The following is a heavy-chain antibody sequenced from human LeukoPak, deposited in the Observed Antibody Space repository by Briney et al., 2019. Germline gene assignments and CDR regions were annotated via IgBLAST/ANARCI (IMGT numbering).Heavy chain of an antibody. D-gene: IGHD6-19*01. Sequence: GGSLRLSCAASGFTFSSYGMNWVRQAPGKGLEWVAFITNIDSTKYYADSVKGRFTISRDNAKNSLYLQMNSLRAEDTAVYSCAKVSAAVAGRYDTFDIWGQGTLVTVSS. V-gene: IGHV3-48*03. J-gene: IGHJ3*02. CDR2: ITNIDSTK. CDR3: AKVSAAVAGRYDTFDI. CDR1: GFTFSSYG.